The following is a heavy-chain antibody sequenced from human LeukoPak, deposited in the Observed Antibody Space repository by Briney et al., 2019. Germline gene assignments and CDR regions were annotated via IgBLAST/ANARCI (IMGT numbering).Heavy chain of an antibody. CDR2: ISGSGTNQ. D-gene: IGHD4-11*01. J-gene: IGHJ6*03. V-gene: IGHV3-11*01. Sequence: GGSLRLSCAASGFTFSNFYMSWFRQAPGKGLEWLSYISGSGTNQQYADSVRGRFTISRDNAENSLSLQMDSLRAEDTAVYYCARPVSPNYFYYMDVWGKGTTVTASS. CDR3: ARPVSPNYFYYMDV. CDR1: GFTFSNFY.